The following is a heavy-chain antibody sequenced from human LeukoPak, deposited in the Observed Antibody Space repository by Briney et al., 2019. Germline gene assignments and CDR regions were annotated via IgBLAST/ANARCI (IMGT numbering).Heavy chain of an antibody. J-gene: IGHJ4*02. CDR3: ANLPHYYGSGSYYNVDY. V-gene: IGHV3-30*04. CDR1: GFTFSSYA. Sequence: GRSLRLSCAASGFTFSSYAMHWVRQAPGKGLEWVAVISYDGSNKYYADSVKGRFTISRDNSKNTLYLQMNSLRAEDTAVYYCANLPHYYGSGSYYNVDYWGQGTLVTVSS. CDR2: ISYDGSNK. D-gene: IGHD3-10*01.